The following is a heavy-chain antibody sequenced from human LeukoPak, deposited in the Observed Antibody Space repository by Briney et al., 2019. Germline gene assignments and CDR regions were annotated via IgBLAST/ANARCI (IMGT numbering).Heavy chain of an antibody. CDR1: GGSISSSSYY. CDR3: ARDANPAFDY. V-gene: IGHV4-39*07. D-gene: IGHD2-15*01. J-gene: IGHJ4*02. CDR2: IYYSGST. Sequence: SETLSLTCTVSGGSISSSSYYWGWIRQPPGKGLEWIGSIYYSGSTYYNPSLKSRVTISVDTSKNQFSLKLSFVTDADTAVYYCARDANPAFDYWGQGTLVTVSS.